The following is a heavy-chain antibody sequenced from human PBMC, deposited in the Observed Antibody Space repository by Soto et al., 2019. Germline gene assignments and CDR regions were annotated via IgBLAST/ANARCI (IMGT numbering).Heavy chain of an antibody. D-gene: IGHD1-1*01. CDR1: VFTFMDAW. J-gene: IGHJ4*02. Sequence: GWSLRLSCASSVFTFMDAWMTWVRQAPGKGLEWVGRIKAKSDGGTAVYAAPVQGRFTISRDDSKNTVYLQMDSLKTEDTAVYYCTKVGDGNVLNFWGQGTLVTVSS. CDR3: TKVGDGNVLNF. CDR2: IKAKSDGGTA. V-gene: IGHV3-15*01.